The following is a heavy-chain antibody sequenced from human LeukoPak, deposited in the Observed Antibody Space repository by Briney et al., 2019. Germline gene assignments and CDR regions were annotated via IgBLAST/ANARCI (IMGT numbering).Heavy chain of an antibody. D-gene: IGHD3-16*02. CDR3: ARISGGSGGAYDYVWGSYRYTESFDY. Sequence: ASVKVSCKASGYTFTSYDINWVRQATGQGLQWMGWMNPNSGNTGYAQKFQGRVTMTRNTSISTAYMELSSLRSEDTAVYYCARISGGSGGAYDYVWGSYRYTESFDYWGQGALVTVSS. CDR2: MNPNSGNT. CDR1: GYTFTSYD. V-gene: IGHV1-8*01. J-gene: IGHJ4*02.